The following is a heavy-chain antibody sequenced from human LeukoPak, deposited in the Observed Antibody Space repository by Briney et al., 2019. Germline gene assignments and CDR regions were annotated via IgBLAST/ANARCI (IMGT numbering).Heavy chain of an antibody. J-gene: IGHJ4*02. CDR1: GGSISSSSYY. Sequence: SETLSLTCTVPGGSISSSSYYWGWIRQPPGKGLEWIGSIYYSGSTYYNPSLKSRVTISVDTSKNQFSLKLSSVTAADTAVYYCARLERSGSPQFDYWGQGTLVTVSS. CDR3: ARLERSGSPQFDY. V-gene: IGHV4-39*07. D-gene: IGHD3-10*01. CDR2: IYYSGST.